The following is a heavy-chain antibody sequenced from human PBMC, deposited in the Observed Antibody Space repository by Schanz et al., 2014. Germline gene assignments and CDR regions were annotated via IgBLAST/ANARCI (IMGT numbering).Heavy chain of an antibody. D-gene: IGHD2-15*01. CDR1: GFTFSSYA. Sequence: DVQLLASGGGLVQPGGSLRLSCAASGFTFSSYAMSWIRQAPGKGLEWVSDISSGSSYANYADSVKGRFTISRDNAKNSLYLQMNSLRAEDTAVYYCARDRGYCSGGSCLTFDYWGQGTLVTVSS. J-gene: IGHJ4*02. CDR3: ARDRGYCSGGSCLTFDY. CDR2: ISSGSSYA. V-gene: IGHV3-48*04.